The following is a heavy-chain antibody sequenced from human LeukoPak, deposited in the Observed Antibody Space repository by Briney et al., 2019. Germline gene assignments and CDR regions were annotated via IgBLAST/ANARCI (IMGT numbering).Heavy chain of an antibody. J-gene: IGHJ4*02. Sequence: GGSLRLSCAASGFTFSSYGMHWVRQAPGKGLEWVAVIWYDGSNKYYADSVKGRFTISRDNSKNTLYLQMNSLRAEDTAVYYCARDRAVTTFVFDYWGRGTLVTVSS. V-gene: IGHV3-33*01. CDR2: IWYDGSNK. D-gene: IGHD4-17*01. CDR3: ARDRAVTTFVFDY. CDR1: GFTFSSYG.